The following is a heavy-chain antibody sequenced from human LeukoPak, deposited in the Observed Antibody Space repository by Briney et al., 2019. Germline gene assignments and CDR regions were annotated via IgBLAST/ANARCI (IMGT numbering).Heavy chain of an antibody. D-gene: IGHD6-19*01. J-gene: IGHJ4*02. CDR3: ARDRVGSGWPRPYYFEI. CDR1: GYTFTGYY. V-gene: IGHV1-2*02. CDR2: INPNTGAT. Sequence: ASVKVSCKPSGYTFTGYYLHWVRQAPGQGPEWMGWINPNTGATMYSQKFQGRVTMTRDTSVSTGYMGLRSLTSDDSAVYYCARDRVGSGWPRPYYFEIWGQGTLVTVSS.